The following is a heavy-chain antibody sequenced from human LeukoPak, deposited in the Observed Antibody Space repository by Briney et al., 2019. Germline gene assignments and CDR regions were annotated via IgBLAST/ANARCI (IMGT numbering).Heavy chain of an antibody. J-gene: IGHJ5*02. V-gene: IGHV3-21*01. CDR2: ISSSSSYI. Sequence: GGSLRLSCAASGFTFSSYSMNWVRQAPGKALECVSSISSSSSYIYYADSVKGRFTISRDNAKNSLYLQMNSLRAEDTAVYYCARTSQTQDIVVVPAAIRGFDPWGQGTLVTVSS. CDR1: GFTFSSYS. D-gene: IGHD2-2*02. CDR3: ARTSQTQDIVVVPAAIRGFDP.